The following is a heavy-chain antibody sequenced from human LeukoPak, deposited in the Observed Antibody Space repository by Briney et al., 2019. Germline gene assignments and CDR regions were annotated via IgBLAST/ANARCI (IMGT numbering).Heavy chain of an antibody. CDR3: AREKAAAGAFVDY. CDR2: IYYGGST. V-gene: IGHV4-30-4*01. J-gene: IGHJ4*02. D-gene: IGHD6-13*01. CDR1: GGSISSGDYY. Sequence: PSETLSLTCTVSGGSISSGDYYWSWIRQPSGKGLEWIGYIYYGGSTYSNPSLKSRVTISVDTSKNQFSLKLSSVTAADTAVYYCAREKAAAGAFVDYWGQGTLVTVSS.